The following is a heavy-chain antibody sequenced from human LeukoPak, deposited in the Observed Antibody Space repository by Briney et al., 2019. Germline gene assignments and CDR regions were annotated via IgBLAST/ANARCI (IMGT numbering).Heavy chain of an antibody. CDR3: AKQRGDYYYYAMDV. Sequence: GGSLRLSCAASGFTLSVYPMSWVRQAPGKGLEWVSTLSGSGGSTYYADSVKGRFTISRDNSRNTLYLQMDSLRAEDTAVYYCAKQRGDYYYYAMDVWGQGTAVTVSS. CDR1: GFTLSVYP. J-gene: IGHJ6*02. D-gene: IGHD6-25*01. V-gene: IGHV3-23*01. CDR2: LSGSGGST.